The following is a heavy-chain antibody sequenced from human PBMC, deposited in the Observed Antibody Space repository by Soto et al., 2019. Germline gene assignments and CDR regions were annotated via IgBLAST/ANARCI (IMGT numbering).Heavy chain of an antibody. D-gene: IGHD5-18*01. V-gene: IGHV1-69*13. CDR1: GGTFSSYA. CDR2: IIPIFGTA. J-gene: IGHJ6*02. Sequence: KQVRASVKVSCKASGGTFSSYAISWVRQAPGQGLEWMGGIIPIFGTANYAQKFQGRVTITADESTSTAYMELSSLRSEDTAVYYCARGDTAIQIGLYYFGMDVWGQGTTVT. CDR3: ARGDTAIQIGLYYFGMDV.